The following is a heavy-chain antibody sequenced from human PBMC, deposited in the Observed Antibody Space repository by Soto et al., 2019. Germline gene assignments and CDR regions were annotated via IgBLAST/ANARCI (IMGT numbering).Heavy chain of an antibody. CDR1: GGSISSYY. D-gene: IGHD3-10*01. Sequence: TSETLSLTCTVSGGSISSYYWSWIRQPPGKGLEWIGYIYYSGSTNYNPSLKSRVTISVDTSKNQFSLKLSSVTAADTAVYYCARARGYYYMDVWGKGTTVTVSS. J-gene: IGHJ6*03. CDR3: ARARGYYYMDV. V-gene: IGHV4-59*01. CDR2: IYYSGST.